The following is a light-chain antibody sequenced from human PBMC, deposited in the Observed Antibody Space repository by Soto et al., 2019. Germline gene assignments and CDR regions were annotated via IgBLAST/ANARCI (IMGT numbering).Light chain of an antibody. Sequence: QSVLTQPASVSESPGQSITISCTGSSSDVGGYKYVSWYQQHQGKAPKLLIYDVTNRPSGVSNRFSGSKSGYTASLTISGLQSEDEADYYCSSYTSFKTLVFGTGTKVTVL. CDR1: SSDVGGYKY. V-gene: IGLV2-14*01. CDR3: SSYTSFKTLV. J-gene: IGLJ1*01. CDR2: DVT.